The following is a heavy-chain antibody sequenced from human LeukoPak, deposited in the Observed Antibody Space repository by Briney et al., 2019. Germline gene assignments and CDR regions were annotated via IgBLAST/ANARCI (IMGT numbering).Heavy chain of an antibody. CDR3: ARGPTMVRGVILYYFDY. D-gene: IGHD3-10*01. Sequence: SVKVSCKASGGTFSSYAISWVRRAPGQGLEWMGGIIPIFGTANYAQKFQGRVTITADESTSTAYMELSSLRSEDTAVYYCARGPTMVRGVILYYFDYWGQGTLVTVSS. J-gene: IGHJ4*02. CDR2: IIPIFGTA. V-gene: IGHV1-69*13. CDR1: GGTFSSYA.